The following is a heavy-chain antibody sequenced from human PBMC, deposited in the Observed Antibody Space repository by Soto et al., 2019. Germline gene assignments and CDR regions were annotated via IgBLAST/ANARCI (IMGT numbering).Heavy chain of an antibody. J-gene: IGHJ5*02. Sequence: QLQLQESGSGLVRPSQTLSLTCAVSGGSISSGGYSWNWIRQPPGKGLEGIGYIYHRGSTPYNPSLKSRVTISVDKSKNQFSLKLTSVTAADTAVYYCARDQLEGNWFDPWGQGTLVTVSS. V-gene: IGHV4-30-2*01. D-gene: IGHD1-1*01. CDR1: GGSISSGGYS. CDR3: ARDQLEGNWFDP. CDR2: IYHRGST.